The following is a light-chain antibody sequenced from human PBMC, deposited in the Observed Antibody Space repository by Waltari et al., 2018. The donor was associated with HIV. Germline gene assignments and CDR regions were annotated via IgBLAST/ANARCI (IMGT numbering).Light chain of an antibody. CDR2: GAS. Sequence: EIVLTQSPGTLSLSPGERATLSCRASQPVSRNYLAWYQQNPGQAPRLLIYGASTRATGIPDRFSGSGSGTDFTLTINRLEPEDFAVYYCQQYDTSLPCTFGQGTKLEIK. CDR1: QPVSRNY. J-gene: IGKJ2*02. V-gene: IGKV3-20*01. CDR3: QQYDTSLPCT.